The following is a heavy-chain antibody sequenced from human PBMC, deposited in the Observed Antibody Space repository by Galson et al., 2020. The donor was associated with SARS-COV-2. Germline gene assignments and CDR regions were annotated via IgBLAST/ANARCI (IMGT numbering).Heavy chain of an antibody. CDR2: IYYSASP. CDR1: GDSISSGGYY. J-gene: IGHJ4*02. Sequence: SETLSLTSTVSGDSISSGGYYWSWIRQLPGKGLEWVGYIYYSASPYYNPSIKSRVTISDTSKNQFSLQLSSVTAADTAVYYCARAGSSGYTFDYWGQGTLVTVSS. D-gene: IGHD3-22*01. V-gene: IGHV4-31*03. CDR3: ARAGSSGYTFDY.